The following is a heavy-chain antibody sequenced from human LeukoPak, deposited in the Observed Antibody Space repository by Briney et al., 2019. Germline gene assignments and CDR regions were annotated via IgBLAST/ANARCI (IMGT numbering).Heavy chain of an antibody. J-gene: IGHJ6*03. CDR1: GYTFTSYG. V-gene: IGHV1-18*01. D-gene: IGHD3-10*01. CDR2: ISAYNGNT. Sequence: ASVKVSCKASGYTFTSYGISWVRQAPGQGLEWMGWISAYNGNTNYAQKFQGRVTMTRDTSTSTVYMELSSLRSEDTAVYYCARGPRTTLVRGGQWYYYMDVWGKGTAVTISS. CDR3: ARGPRTTLVRGGQWYYYMDV.